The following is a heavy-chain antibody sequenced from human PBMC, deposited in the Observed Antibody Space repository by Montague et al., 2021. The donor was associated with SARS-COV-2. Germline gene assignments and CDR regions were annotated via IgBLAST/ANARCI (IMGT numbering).Heavy chain of an antibody. CDR1: DGSFSDYS. D-gene: IGHD3-22*01. Sequence: SETLSLTCAVYDGSFSDYSWTWIRKPPGKGLERIGEINNRGSTNYNSNLNSRVTISVEMSKNQFSLTMTSVTAADTAVYYCARGRQHINMVVVVVTGGEYYFDFWGQGTLVAVSS. J-gene: IGHJ4*02. CDR2: INNRGST. V-gene: IGHV4-34*01. CDR3: ARGRQHINMVVVVVTGGEYYFDF.